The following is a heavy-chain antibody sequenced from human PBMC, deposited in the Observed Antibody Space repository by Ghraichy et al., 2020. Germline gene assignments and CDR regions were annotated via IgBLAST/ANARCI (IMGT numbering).Heavy chain of an antibody. CDR2: IYYSGST. D-gene: IGHD5-18*01. V-gene: IGHV4-39*07. Sequence: SETLSLTCTVSGGSISSSSYYWGWIRQPPGKGLEWIGSIYYSGSTYYNPSLKSRVTISVDTSKNQFSLKLSSVTAADTAVYYCARQNGYSYGYVRYYYYYGMDVWGQGTTVTVSS. CDR3: ARQNGYSYGYVRYYYYYGMDV. CDR1: GGSISSSSYY. J-gene: IGHJ6*02.